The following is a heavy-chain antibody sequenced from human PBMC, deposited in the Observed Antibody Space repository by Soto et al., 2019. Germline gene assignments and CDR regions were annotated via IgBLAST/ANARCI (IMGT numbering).Heavy chain of an antibody. CDR2: ISAYNGNT. CDR3: ARQIVATETYDY. V-gene: IGHV1-18*01. Sequence: ASVKVSCKASGYTFTSYGISWVRHAPGQGLEWMGWISAYNGNTNYAQKLQGRVTMTTDTSTSTAYMELRSLRSDDTAVYYCARQIVATETYDYWGQGTLVTVSS. D-gene: IGHD5-12*01. CDR1: GYTFTSYG. J-gene: IGHJ4*01.